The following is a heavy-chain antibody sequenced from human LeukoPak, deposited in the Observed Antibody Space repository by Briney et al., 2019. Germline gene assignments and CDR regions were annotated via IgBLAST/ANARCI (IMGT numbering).Heavy chain of an antibody. D-gene: IGHD3-10*01. CDR1: GFTFSSYA. CDR2: ISYDGSNK. CDR3: AREGVLLWFGEPCDAFDI. V-gene: IGHV3-30*01. Sequence: PGGSLRLSCAASGFTFSSYAMHWVRQAPGKGLEWVAVISYDGSNKYYADSVKGRFTISRDNSKNTLYLQMNSLRAEDTAVYYCAREGVLLWFGEPCDAFDIWGQGTMVTVSS. J-gene: IGHJ3*02.